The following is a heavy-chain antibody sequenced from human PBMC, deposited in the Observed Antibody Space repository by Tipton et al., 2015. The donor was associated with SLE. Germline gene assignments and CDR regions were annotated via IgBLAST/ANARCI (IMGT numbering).Heavy chain of an antibody. J-gene: IGHJ4*02. D-gene: IGHD5-24*01. CDR1: GFTFSSYD. CDR2: INSDGSST. CDR3: ARDIRDGYTLLDY. Sequence: SLRLSCAASGFTFSSYDMHWVRQATGKGLVWVSRINSDGSSTSYADSVKGRFTISRDNAKNTLYLQMNSLRAEDTAVYYCARDIRDGYTLLDYWGQGTLVTVSS. V-gene: IGHV3-74*01.